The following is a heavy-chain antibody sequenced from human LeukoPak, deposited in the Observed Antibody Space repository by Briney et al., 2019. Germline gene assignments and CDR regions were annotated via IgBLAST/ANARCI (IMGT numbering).Heavy chain of an antibody. V-gene: IGHV1-69*13. D-gene: IGHD3-22*01. J-gene: IGHJ4*02. CDR2: IIPIFGTA. Sequence: SVKVSCKASGGTFSSYAISWVRQAPGQGLEWMGGIIPIFGTANYAQKFQGRVTITADESTSTAYMELSSLRSEDTAVYYCARDMDAYYYDSSGYYYGFCLDYWGQGTLVTVSS. CDR1: GGTFSSYA. CDR3: ARDMDAYYYDSSGYYYGFCLDY.